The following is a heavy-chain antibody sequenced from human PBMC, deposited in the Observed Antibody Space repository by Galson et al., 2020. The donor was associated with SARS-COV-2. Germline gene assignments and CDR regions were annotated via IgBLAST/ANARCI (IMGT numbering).Heavy chain of an antibody. J-gene: IGHJ4*02. CDR1: GGSINNINYF. CDR3: ARVVDGFDDYGGRVWGYFDY. V-gene: IGHV4-39*07. D-gene: IGHD4-17*01. Sequence: SETLSLTCTVSGGSINNINYFWGWIRQPPGKGLEWIASVDYSGSIYYNPSLKSRVAISLDTSKNQFSLRLTSVTAADTAFYYCARVVDGFDDYGGRVWGYFDYWGQGTLVTVSS. CDR2: VDYSGSI.